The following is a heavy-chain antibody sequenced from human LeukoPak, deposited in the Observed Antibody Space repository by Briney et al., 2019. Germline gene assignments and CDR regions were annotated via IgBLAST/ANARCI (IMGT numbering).Heavy chain of an antibody. CDR1: GYTFIDYY. Sequence: ASVKVSCKASGYTFIDYYMHWVRQAPGQGLERMGWIDPKSGGTSYAQKFQDRVAMIRDTSISTAYMELTRLRSDDTAVYYCARVYSSGWYGSTDYWGQGTLVTVSS. CDR2: IDPKSGGT. V-gene: IGHV1-2*02. CDR3: ARVYSSGWYGSTDY. D-gene: IGHD6-19*01. J-gene: IGHJ4*02.